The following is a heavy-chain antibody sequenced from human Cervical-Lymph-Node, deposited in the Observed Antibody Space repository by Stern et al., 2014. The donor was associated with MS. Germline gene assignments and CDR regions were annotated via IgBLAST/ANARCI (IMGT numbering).Heavy chain of an antibody. Sequence: QMQLVQSGAEVKKPGSSVKVSCKASGDTFSSYAINWVRQVPGQGLEWMGGITPVFGTTNYAQKFQGRVTITADKSTNTACMELMTLRSEDTAVYYCARGGGLVGYFDYWGQGTLVSVSS. CDR3: ARGGGLVGYFDY. V-gene: IGHV1-69*06. J-gene: IGHJ4*02. D-gene: IGHD1-26*01. CDR1: GDTFSSYA. CDR2: ITPVFGTT.